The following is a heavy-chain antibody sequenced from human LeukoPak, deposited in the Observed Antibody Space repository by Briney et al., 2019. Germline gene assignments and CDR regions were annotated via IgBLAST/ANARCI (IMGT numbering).Heavy chain of an antibody. CDR2: INSGGDMI. J-gene: IGHJ5*02. Sequence: GGSLRLSCTASGFSFIDNFMGWIRQAPGKGLQWVSYINSGGDMIYYSDAVKGRFSISRDNSKRSLYLQMNRLRVDDTAVYFCARGVYGWTFNPWGQGTLVSVSS. CDR3: ARGVYGWTFNP. CDR1: GFSFIDNF. V-gene: IGHV3-11*01. D-gene: IGHD5/OR15-5a*01.